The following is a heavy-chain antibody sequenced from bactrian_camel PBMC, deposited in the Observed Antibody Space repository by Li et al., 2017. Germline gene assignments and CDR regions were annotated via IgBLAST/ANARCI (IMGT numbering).Heavy chain of an antibody. CDR1: GHAYLYYC. J-gene: IGHJ4*01. Sequence: HVQLVESGGGSVQVGGSLRLSCAHSGHAYLYYCMAWFRQIPGKEREEVARIDSDGKTTYAHFAKGRFTISQDKASKMVVLQMNSLKPEDTAMYHCAVYDAYGGRCSFREDFYDYWGSGTQVTVS. V-gene: IGHV3S63*01. D-gene: IGHD3*01. CDR2: IDSDGKT. CDR3: AVYDAYGGRCSFREDFYDY.